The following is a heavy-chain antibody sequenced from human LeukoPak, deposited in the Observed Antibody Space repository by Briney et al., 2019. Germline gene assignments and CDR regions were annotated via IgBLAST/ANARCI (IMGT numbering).Heavy chain of an antibody. V-gene: IGHV4-59*08. CDR1: GGPISSYY. D-gene: IGHD6-19*01. CDR3: ARRAYSSGWYLVDY. CDR2: IYYSGST. J-gene: IGHJ4*02. Sequence: SETLSLTCTVSGGPISSYYWSWIRQPPGKGLEWIGYIYYSGSTNYNPSLKSRVTISVDTSKNQFSLKLSSVTAADTAVYYCARRAYSSGWYLVDYWGQGTLVTVSS.